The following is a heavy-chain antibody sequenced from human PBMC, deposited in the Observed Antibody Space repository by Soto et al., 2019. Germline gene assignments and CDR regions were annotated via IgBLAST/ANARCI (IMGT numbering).Heavy chain of an antibody. D-gene: IGHD6-13*01. CDR2: ISSSSSTI. CDR1: GFTFSSYS. CDR3: ARHPERIAEIGWFDP. V-gene: IGHV3-48*01. Sequence: EVQLVESGGGLVQPGGSLRLSCAANGFTFSSYSRKWVRQAPGKGLEWVSYISSSSSTIYYADSVKGRFTISRDNAKNSLYLQMNSLRAEDTSVYYCARHPERIAEIGWFDPWGQGTLVTVSS. J-gene: IGHJ5*02.